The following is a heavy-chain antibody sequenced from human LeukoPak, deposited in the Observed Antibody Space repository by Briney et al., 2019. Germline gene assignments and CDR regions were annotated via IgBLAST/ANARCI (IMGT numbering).Heavy chain of an antibody. CDR1: RGSISSYY. D-gene: IGHD3-22*01. Sequence: SETLSLTCTVFRGSISSYYWSWIRQPPGQGLGWIGYIYYSGSTDYNPSLKSRVNISVDTSKNQFSLKLSSVTAADTAVYYCARVRVSSGSHPWYFDYWGQGTLVTVSS. V-gene: IGHV4-59*01. CDR2: IYYSGST. CDR3: ARVRVSSGSHPWYFDY. J-gene: IGHJ4*02.